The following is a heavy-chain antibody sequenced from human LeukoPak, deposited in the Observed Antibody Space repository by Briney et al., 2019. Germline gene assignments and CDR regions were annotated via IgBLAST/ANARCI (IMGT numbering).Heavy chain of an antibody. CDR2: IKQDGSEK. CDR1: GFTFSSYW. Sequence: GGSLRLSCAASGFTFSSYWMSWVRQAPGKGLEWVANIKQDGSEKYYVDSVKGRFTISRDNAKNSLYLQMNSLRAEDTAVYYCARVLDDYVWGTTMDYWGQGTLVTVSS. V-gene: IGHV3-7*01. J-gene: IGHJ4*02. CDR3: ARVLDDYVWGTTMDY. D-gene: IGHD3-16*01.